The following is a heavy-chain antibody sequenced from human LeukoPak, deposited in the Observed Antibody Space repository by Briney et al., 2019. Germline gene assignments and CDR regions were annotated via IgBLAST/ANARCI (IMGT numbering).Heavy chain of an antibody. D-gene: IGHD3-22*01. Sequence: SETLSLTCTVSGGSTSSYYWSWIRQPPGKGLEWIGYIYYSGSTNYNPSLKSRVTISVDTSKNQFSLRLSSVTAADTAVYYCARVTGYMIEDYFDYWGQGTLVTVSS. CDR2: IYYSGST. V-gene: IGHV4-59*01. CDR1: GGSTSSYY. J-gene: IGHJ4*02. CDR3: ARVTGYMIEDYFDY.